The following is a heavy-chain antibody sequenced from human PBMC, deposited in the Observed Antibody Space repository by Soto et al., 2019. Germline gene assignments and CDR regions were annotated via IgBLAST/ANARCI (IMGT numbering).Heavy chain of an antibody. CDR1: GYTFTSYG. Sequence: ASVKVSCKASGYTFTSYGISWVRQAPGQGLEWMGWISAYNGNTNYAQKLQGRVTMTTDTSTSTAYMELRSLRSDDTAVYYCARGKYCSSTSCRTYYYYGMDVWRQGTTVTVSS. D-gene: IGHD2-2*01. J-gene: IGHJ6*02. CDR3: ARGKYCSSTSCRTYYYYGMDV. CDR2: ISAYNGNT. V-gene: IGHV1-18*01.